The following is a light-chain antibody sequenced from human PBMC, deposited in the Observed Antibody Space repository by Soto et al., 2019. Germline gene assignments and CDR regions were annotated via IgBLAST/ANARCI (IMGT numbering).Light chain of an antibody. J-gene: IGKJ1*01. Sequence: EIVMTQLPATLSVSTGERATLSCRASQSVSSNLAWYQQKPGQAPRLLIYGASTRATGIPARFSGSGSGTEFTLTISSLQSEDFAVYYCQQYNNWPWTFGQGTKVDIK. CDR3: QQYNNWPWT. CDR2: GAS. CDR1: QSVSSN. V-gene: IGKV3-15*01.